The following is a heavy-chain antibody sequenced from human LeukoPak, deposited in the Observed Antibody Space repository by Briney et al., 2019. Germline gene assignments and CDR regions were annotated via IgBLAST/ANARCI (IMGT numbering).Heavy chain of an antibody. CDR1: GFTFSSYW. CDR2: ISNDGSNT. V-gene: IGHV3-74*01. D-gene: IGHD3-10*01. CDR3: ARATAGIYGLDV. Sequence: QAGGSLRLSCAASGFTFSSYWMHWVRQAPGKGLVWVSRISNDGSNTTYADSVKVRFTIARDNAKNTLYLQMNSLRAEDTAVYYCARATAGIYGLDVWGQGTTVTVSS. J-gene: IGHJ6*02.